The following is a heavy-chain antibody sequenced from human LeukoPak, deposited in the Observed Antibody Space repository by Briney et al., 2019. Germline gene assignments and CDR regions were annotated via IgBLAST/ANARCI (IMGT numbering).Heavy chain of an antibody. CDR3: ARAYVMVRGVLIDY. Sequence: SQTLSLTCTVSGDSISSGSYYWSWIRQPAGKGLEWIWRIYSSGSTNYNPSLKSRVTISVDTSKNQFSQKLSSVTAADTAIYYCARAYVMVRGVLIDYWGQGTLVTVSS. CDR2: IYSSGST. CDR1: GDSISSGSYY. J-gene: IGHJ4*02. D-gene: IGHD3-10*01. V-gene: IGHV4-61*02.